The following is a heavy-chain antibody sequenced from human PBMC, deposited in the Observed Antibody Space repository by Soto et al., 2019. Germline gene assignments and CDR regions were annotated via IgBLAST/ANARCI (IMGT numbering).Heavy chain of an antibody. J-gene: IGHJ5*02. Sequence: QVQLVQSGAEVKKPGSSVKVSCKASGGTFSRYAISWVRQAPGQGLEWMGGIIPIFGTAHYAQKFQGRVTITADESTSTAYMELSSMRFEDTAVYYCARAIVGPTTTGWLDPWGQVSLVTVSS. CDR3: ARAIVGPTTTGWLDP. CDR2: IIPIFGTA. D-gene: IGHD1-26*01. V-gene: IGHV1-69*01. CDR1: GGTFSRYA.